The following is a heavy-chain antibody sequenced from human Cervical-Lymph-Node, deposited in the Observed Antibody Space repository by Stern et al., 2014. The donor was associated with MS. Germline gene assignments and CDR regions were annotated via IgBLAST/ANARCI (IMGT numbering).Heavy chain of an antibody. Sequence: VQLVQSGAEVKKPGASVKVSCKASGYTFTSYGISWVRQAPGQGLEWMGRIIAYNGNTNYAQKLQGRVTMTTDTSTSTAYMELRSLRSDDTAVYYCARDSGVFGVVIPFDYWGQGTLVTVSS. V-gene: IGHV1-18*04. CDR3: ARDSGVFGVVIPFDY. CDR1: GYTFTSYG. J-gene: IGHJ4*02. D-gene: IGHD3-3*01. CDR2: IIAYNGNT.